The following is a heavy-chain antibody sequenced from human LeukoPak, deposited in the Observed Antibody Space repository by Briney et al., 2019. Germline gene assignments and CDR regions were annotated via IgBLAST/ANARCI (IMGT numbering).Heavy chain of an antibody. CDR2: ISSSSSYI. D-gene: IGHD6-13*01. V-gene: IGHV3-21*04. CDR3: AKESQLVFGWFDP. CDR1: GFTFSSYS. J-gene: IGHJ5*02. Sequence: PGGSLRLSCAASGFTFSSYSMNWVRQAPGKGLEWVSSISSSSSYIYYADSVKGRFTISRDNAKNSLYLQMNSLRAEDTAVYYCAKESQLVFGWFDPWGQGTLVTVSS.